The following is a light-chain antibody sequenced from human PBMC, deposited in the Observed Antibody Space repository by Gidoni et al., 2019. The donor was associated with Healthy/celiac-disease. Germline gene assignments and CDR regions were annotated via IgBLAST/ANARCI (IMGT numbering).Light chain of an antibody. CDR2: DAS. CDR1: QSISSY. CDR3: QQSYSTPNT. J-gene: IGKJ5*01. Sequence: DIQMTQSPSSLSASVGDRVTITCRASQSISSYLNWYQQKPGKAPKLLIYDASSLQSGVPSRFSGSGSGTDFTLTISSLQPEDFATDYCQQSYSTPNTFGQGTRLEIK. V-gene: IGKV1-39*01.